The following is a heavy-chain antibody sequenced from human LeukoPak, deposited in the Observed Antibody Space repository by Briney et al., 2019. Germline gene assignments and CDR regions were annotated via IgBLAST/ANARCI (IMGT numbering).Heavy chain of an antibody. Sequence: PSETLSLTCTVSGGSISSYYWSWIRQPPGKGLEYIGYIYYSGSTNYNPSLKSRVTISVDTSKNQFSLKLTSVTAEDTAVYYCATALLYYGSGRNFDYWGQGTLVTVSS. J-gene: IGHJ4*02. V-gene: IGHV4-59*01. D-gene: IGHD3-10*01. CDR1: GGSISSYY. CDR2: IYYSGST. CDR3: ATALLYYGSGRNFDY.